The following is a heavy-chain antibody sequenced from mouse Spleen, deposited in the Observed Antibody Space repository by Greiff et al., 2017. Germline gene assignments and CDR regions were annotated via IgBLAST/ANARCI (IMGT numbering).Heavy chain of an antibody. V-gene: IGHV5-6-2*01. Sequence: EVQVVESGGGLVKPGGSLKLSCAASGFTFSSYAMSWVRQTPEKRLEWVAAINSNGGSTYYPDTVKDRFTISRDNAKNTLYLQMSSLRSEDTALYYCARHPLIYYYDGSPGSYWYFDVWGAGTTVTVSS. CDR2: INSNGGST. D-gene: IGHD1-1*01. CDR1: GFTFSSYA. CDR3: ARHPLIYYYDGSPGSYWYFDV. J-gene: IGHJ1*01.